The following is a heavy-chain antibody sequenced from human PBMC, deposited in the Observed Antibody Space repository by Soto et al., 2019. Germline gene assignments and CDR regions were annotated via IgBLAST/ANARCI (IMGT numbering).Heavy chain of an antibody. Sequence: QVQLVESGGGVVQPGRSLRLSCAASGFTFSSYGMHWVRQAPGKGLEWVAVIWYDGSNKYYADSVKGRFTISRDNSKNTLDLQRNSLRAEDTAVYYCARDRWRGYSYGCSMDVWGQGTTVTVSS. CDR3: ARDRWRGYSYGCSMDV. D-gene: IGHD5-18*01. CDR1: GFTFSSYG. V-gene: IGHV3-33*01. CDR2: IWYDGSNK. J-gene: IGHJ6*02.